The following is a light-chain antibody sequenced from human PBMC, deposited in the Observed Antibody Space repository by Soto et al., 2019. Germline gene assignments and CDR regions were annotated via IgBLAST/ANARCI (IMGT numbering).Light chain of an antibody. J-gene: IGLJ7*01. CDR2: EVF. V-gene: IGLV2-8*01. CDR3: SSYAGYNNFV. CDR1: SSDIGGYNY. Sequence: QSALTQPPSASGSPGQSVTISCTGTSSDIGGYNYVSWYQHHPGKAPRLLIYEVFKRPSGVPNRFSGSKSGNRASLTVSGLQAEDEADYYCSSYAGYNNFVFGTGTQLTVL.